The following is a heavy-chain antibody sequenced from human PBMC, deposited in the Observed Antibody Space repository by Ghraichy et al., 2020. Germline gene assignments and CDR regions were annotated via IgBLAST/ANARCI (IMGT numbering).Heavy chain of an antibody. D-gene: IGHD1-26*01. J-gene: IGHJ3*01. CDR1: GDSISSSSYH. V-gene: IGHV4-39*07. CDR3: ARGRPPQSGSYPDAFDF. CDR2: IYFTGST. Sequence: SCTVSGDSISSSSYHWGWIRQPPGKGLEWFVSIYFTGSTFYNPSLKSRAIVSLDTSKNPFSLQLCPVTDADTDVYYCARGRPPQSGSYPDAFDFWGQGTMVTVSS.